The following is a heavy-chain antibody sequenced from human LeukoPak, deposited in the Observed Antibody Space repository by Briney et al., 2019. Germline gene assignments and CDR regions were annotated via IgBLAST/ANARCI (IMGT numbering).Heavy chain of an antibody. D-gene: IGHD3-3*02. CDR3: ARDFFHSDISRPFDY. Sequence: GGSLRLSCAASGFTFSSYAMHWVRQAPGKGLEWVAVISYDGSNKYYADSVKGRFTISRDNAKDSLYLQMNSLRAEDSAVYYCARDFFHSDISRPFDYWGQGTLVTVSS. CDR2: ISYDGSNK. V-gene: IGHV3-30*04. CDR1: GFTFSSYA. J-gene: IGHJ4*02.